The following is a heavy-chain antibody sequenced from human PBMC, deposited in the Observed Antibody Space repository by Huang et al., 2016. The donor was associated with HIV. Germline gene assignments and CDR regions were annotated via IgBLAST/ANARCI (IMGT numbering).Heavy chain of an antibody. J-gene: IGHJ4*02. Sequence: QVQLQESGPGLVKPSETLSLTCTVSGGSISTHYWSWIRQPPGKGLEWIGSIDYSGSTNYSPSLKSRVTILLDTSKNQFSLRVNSVTAADTAMYDCARDHHDFWRGYRRMYFFDHWGQGTLVTVSS. CDR1: GGSISTHY. CDR2: IDYSGST. V-gene: IGHV4-59*11. CDR3: ARDHHDFWRGYRRMYFFDH. D-gene: IGHD3-3*01.